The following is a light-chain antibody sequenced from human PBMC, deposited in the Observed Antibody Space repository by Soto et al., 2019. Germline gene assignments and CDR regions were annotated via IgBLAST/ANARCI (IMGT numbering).Light chain of an antibody. CDR1: QSVSSSY. CDR2: GAS. Sequence: EIVLTQSPGTLSLSPGERATLSCRASQSVSSSYLAWYQQKPGQAPRLLIYGASSRATGIPDRFSGSGSGTDFTLTISRLEPEDFALYYCQQYGSSITFGHGTRLEIK. V-gene: IGKV3-20*01. CDR3: QQYGSSIT. J-gene: IGKJ5*01.